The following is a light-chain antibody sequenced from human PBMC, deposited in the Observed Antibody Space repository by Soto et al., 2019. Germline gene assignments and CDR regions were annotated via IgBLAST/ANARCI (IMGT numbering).Light chain of an antibody. CDR2: GAS. V-gene: IGKV3-15*01. CDR3: QQYNNCPPRT. Sequence: QSPPTLSASVGDRVTITCRASQTISTWMAWYQQKPGKAPKLLVYGASTRATGIPARFSGSGSGTDFTLTISSLQSEDFAVYYCQQYNNCPPRTFAGGTKVDI. CDR1: QTISTW. J-gene: IGKJ4*01.